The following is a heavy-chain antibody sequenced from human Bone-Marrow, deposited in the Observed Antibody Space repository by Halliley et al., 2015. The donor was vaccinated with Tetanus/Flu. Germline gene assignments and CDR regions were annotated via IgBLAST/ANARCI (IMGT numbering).Heavy chain of an antibody. V-gene: IGHV3-21*01. D-gene: IGHD3-10*01. Sequence: SSISSSSSYISYADSVEGRFPISRDNAKNSLYLQMNSLRAEGTAGYCCAGGSPAFYGSGKNLGYWGQGTLVTVSS. CDR2: ISSSSSYI. CDR3: AGGSPAFYGSGKNLGY. J-gene: IGHJ4*02.